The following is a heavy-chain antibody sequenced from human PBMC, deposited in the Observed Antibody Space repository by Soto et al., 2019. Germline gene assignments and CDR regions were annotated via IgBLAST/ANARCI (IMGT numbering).Heavy chain of an antibody. D-gene: IGHD1-1*01. CDR1: GGSINNYEYY. Sequence: PSETLSLTCSVSGGSINNYEYYWTWIRQPPGEGLQWIGHIHYTGSTSYNPSLKSRVTISLDTSNGQFSLKVNSVSAADTAVYYGARDRSNSPDCFDSWGQGTLVTVSS. V-gene: IGHV4-30-4*01. CDR3: ARDRSNSPDCFDS. J-gene: IGHJ4*02. CDR2: IHYTGST.